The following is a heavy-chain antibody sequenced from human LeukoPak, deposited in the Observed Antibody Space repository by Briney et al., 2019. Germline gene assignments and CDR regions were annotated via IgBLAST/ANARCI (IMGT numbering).Heavy chain of an antibody. Sequence: PGRSLRLSCAASGFTFSSYGMHWVRQAPGKGLEWVAVISYDGSNKYYADSVKGRFTISRDNAKNSLYLQMNSLRAEDTAVYYCARESLWFGEFEGPLRAFDIWGQGTMVTVSS. J-gene: IGHJ3*02. D-gene: IGHD3-10*01. CDR1: GFTFSSYG. V-gene: IGHV3-30*03. CDR2: ISYDGSNK. CDR3: ARESLWFGEFEGPLRAFDI.